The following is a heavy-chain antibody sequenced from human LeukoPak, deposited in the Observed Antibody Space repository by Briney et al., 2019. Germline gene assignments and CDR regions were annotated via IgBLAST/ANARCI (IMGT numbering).Heavy chain of an antibody. CDR1: GFTFDDYA. J-gene: IGHJ4*02. CDR2: ISGDGGSA. Sequence: PGGSLRLSCAASGFTFDDYAMHWVRQAPGKGLEWVSLISGDGGSAHYADSVKGRFTISRDNSKNSLYPQMNSLRTEDTALYYCAKDIAEEMATIGGFEYWGQGTLVAVSS. CDR3: AKDIAEEMATIGGFEY. D-gene: IGHD5-24*01. V-gene: IGHV3-43*02.